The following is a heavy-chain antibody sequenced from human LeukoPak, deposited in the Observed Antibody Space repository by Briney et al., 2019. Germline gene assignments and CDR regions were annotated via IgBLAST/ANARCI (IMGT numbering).Heavy chain of an antibody. CDR3: AKELISSAAIPYYDY. D-gene: IGHD2-2*02. CDR1: GFTFSTYW. Sequence: GGSLRLSCAASGFTFSTYWMHWVRQAPGKGLVWVSRITSDGSDISYADSVKGRFTISRDNARNTLHLQMNSLRVEDTGVYYCAKELISSAAIPYYDYWGQGTLVTVSS. CDR2: ITSDGSDI. V-gene: IGHV3-74*01. J-gene: IGHJ4*02.